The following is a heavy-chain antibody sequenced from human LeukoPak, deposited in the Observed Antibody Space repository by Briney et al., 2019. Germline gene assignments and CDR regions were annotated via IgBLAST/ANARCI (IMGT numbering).Heavy chain of an antibody. D-gene: IGHD6-13*01. CDR1: GFTFSNYA. V-gene: IGHV3-23*01. CDR3: AKGPPYSSSWYYFDY. Sequence: GGSLRLSCAASGFTFSNYAMSWVRQAPGKGLEWVSAISGSGGSTYYADSVKGRFTISRDNSKNTLYLQMNSLRAEDTAVYYCAKGPPYSSSWYYFDYWGQGTLVTVCS. J-gene: IGHJ4*02. CDR2: ISGSGGST.